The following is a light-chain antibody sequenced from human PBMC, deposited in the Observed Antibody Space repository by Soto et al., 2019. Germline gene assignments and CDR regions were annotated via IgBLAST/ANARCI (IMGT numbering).Light chain of an antibody. V-gene: IGKV1-27*01. Sequence: EIQMTQSPSSLSASVGDRVTITCRASQGISNYLAWYQQKPGKVPKLLIYGASTLQSGVPSRLSGSGSGTDFTLIINSLQPEDVATYYCQKYDSDSWTFGQGTKVEIK. CDR1: QGISNY. J-gene: IGKJ1*01. CDR3: QKYDSDSWT. CDR2: GAS.